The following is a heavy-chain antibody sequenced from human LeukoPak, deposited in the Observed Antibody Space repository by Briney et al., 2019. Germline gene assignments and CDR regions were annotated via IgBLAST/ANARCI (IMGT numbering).Heavy chain of an antibody. V-gene: IGHV1-2*02. D-gene: IGHD1-26*01. J-gene: IGHJ1*01. CDR3: AREGSTVNFQQ. CDR1: GYTVTDYY. CDR2: ISPNSGGT. Sequence: ASVKVSCKASGYTVTDYYVHWLRQAPGQGPEWMGWISPNSGGTNYAQKFQGRVTMTRDTSISTAYMDLSRLRSDDTAVYYCAREGSTVNFQQWGQGTLVTVSS.